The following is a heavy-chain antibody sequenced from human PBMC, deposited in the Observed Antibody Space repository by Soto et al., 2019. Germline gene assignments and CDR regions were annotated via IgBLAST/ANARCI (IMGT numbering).Heavy chain of an antibody. J-gene: IGHJ3*02. Sequence: QVQLQESGPGLVKPSQTLSLTCTVSGGSISSGDYYWNWIRQPPGKGLEWIGYIYTSGSTHYNPSLRSRLTISGDTSKPQFSLKLSSVTAADTAVYYCARGASNRVLGLDIWGQGTRVTVSS. V-gene: IGHV4-30-4*01. CDR2: IYTSGST. CDR3: ARGASNRVLGLDI. CDR1: GGSISSGDYY. D-gene: IGHD3-16*02.